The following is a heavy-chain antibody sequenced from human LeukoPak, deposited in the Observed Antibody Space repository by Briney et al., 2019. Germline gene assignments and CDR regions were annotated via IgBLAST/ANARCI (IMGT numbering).Heavy chain of an antibody. CDR1: GGSISSYY. Sequence: PSETLSLTXTVSGGSISSYYWSWIRRPPGKGLEWIGYIYYSGSTNYNPSLKSRVTISVDTSKNQFSLKLSSVTAADTAVYYCAREVEDSYGAFDIWGQGTMVTVSS. D-gene: IGHD3-16*01. CDR3: AREVEDSYGAFDI. CDR2: IYYSGST. J-gene: IGHJ3*02. V-gene: IGHV4-59*01.